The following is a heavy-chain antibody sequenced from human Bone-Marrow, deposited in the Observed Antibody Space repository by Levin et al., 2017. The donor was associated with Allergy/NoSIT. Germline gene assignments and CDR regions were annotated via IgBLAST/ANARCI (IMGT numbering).Heavy chain of an antibody. J-gene: IGHJ6*02. CDR2: ISAYNGNT. V-gene: IGHV1-18*01. CDR1: GYTFTSYG. Sequence: ASVKVSCKASGYTFTSYGISWVRQAPGQGLEWMGWISAYNGNTNYAQKLQGRVTMTTDTSTSTAYMELRSLRSDDTAVYYCARAPGDYLYYYGMDVWGQGTTVTVSS. D-gene: IGHD4-17*01. CDR3: ARAPGDYLYYYGMDV.